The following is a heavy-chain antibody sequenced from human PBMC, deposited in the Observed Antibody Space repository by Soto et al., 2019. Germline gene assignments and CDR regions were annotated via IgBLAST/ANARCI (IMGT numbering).Heavy chain of an antibody. J-gene: IGHJ4*02. V-gene: IGHV4-4*07. CDR2: IYTSGST. CDR1: GGSISSYY. Sequence: QVQLQESGPGLVKPSETRSLTCTVSGGSISSYYWSWIRQPAGKGLEWIGRIYTSGSTNYNPSLKSRVTMSVDTSKNQFSLKLSSVTAADTAVYYCARDPASRSAGTWGFDYWGQGTLVTVSS. CDR3: ARDPASRSAGTWGFDY. D-gene: IGHD6-19*01.